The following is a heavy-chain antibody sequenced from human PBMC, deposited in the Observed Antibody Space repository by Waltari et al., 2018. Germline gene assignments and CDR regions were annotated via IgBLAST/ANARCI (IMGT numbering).Heavy chain of an antibody. CDR2: ISGGGDSA. J-gene: IGHJ4*02. D-gene: IGHD1-26*01. V-gene: IGHV3-23*01. CDR3: VKTVTGSYDF. Sequence: EVQMLESGGRLVQPGGSLRLSCAASGFTFNSFSMSWVRQAPGKGLEWVSFISGGGDSAHYADSVNGRFTISRDNSKNTLFLQMNSLRAEDTAVYYCVKTVTGSYDFWGQGTLVTVSS. CDR1: GFTFNSFS.